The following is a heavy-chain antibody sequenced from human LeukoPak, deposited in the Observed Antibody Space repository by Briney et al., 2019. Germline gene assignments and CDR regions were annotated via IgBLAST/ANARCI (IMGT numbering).Heavy chain of an antibody. D-gene: IGHD6-13*01. V-gene: IGHV3-21*01. Sequence: GGSLRLSCAASGFTFSSYSMNWVRQAPGKGLEWVSSISSSSSYIYYADSVKGRFTISRDSAKNSLYLQMNSLRAEDTAVYYCATSSGKQQLNYYYYGMDVWGQGTTVTVSS. CDR3: ATSSGKQQLNYYYYGMDV. CDR1: GFTFSSYS. J-gene: IGHJ6*02. CDR2: ISSSSSYI.